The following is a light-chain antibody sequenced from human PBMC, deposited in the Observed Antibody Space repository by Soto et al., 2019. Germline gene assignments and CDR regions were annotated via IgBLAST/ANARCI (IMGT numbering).Light chain of an antibody. V-gene: IGKV3-20*01. CDR2: GAS. CDR3: QQFGSSPLFT. Sequence: EIVLTQSPGTLSLCPGERATLSCRASQSVSSSYLAWYQQKPGQAPRLLIYGASSRATGIPDRFSGSGSGTDFTLTISRLEPEDFVVYYCQQFGSSPLFTFGPGTKVDV. J-gene: IGKJ3*01. CDR1: QSVSSSY.